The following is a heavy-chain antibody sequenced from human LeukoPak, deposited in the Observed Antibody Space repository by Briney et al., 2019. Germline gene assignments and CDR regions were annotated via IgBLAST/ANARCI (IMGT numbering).Heavy chain of an antibody. V-gene: IGHV4-34*01. Sequence: SETLSLTCAVSGGPFSGYFWSWIRQSSGKGLEWIGEIHNSGTTNYNPSLNSRVTISEDTSKNQFYLNLSSVTAADTAVYYCARRYYYDLGSFPFDFWGQGTLVTVSS. CDR3: ARRYYYDLGSFPFDF. CDR1: GGPFSGYF. J-gene: IGHJ4*02. CDR2: IHNSGTT. D-gene: IGHD3-10*01.